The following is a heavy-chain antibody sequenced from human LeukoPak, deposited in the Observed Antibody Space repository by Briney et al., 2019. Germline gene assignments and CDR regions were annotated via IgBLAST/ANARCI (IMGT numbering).Heavy chain of an antibody. D-gene: IGHD3-10*01. CDR1: GFTFISYS. V-gene: IGHV3-66*01. J-gene: IGHJ3*02. Sequence: GGSLRPSCSVSGFTFISYSMTWVRQAPGRGLEWVSVIYSGGSTYYADSVKGRFTISRDNAKNSLYLQMNSLRAEDTAVYYCARGLGSGRHAFDIWGQGTMVTVSS. CDR3: ARGLGSGRHAFDI. CDR2: IYSGGST.